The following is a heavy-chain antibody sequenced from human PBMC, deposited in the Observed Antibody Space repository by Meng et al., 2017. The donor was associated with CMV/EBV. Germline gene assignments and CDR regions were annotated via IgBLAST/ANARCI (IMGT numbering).Heavy chain of an antibody. CDR3: AREVVVITPYNWFDP. Sequence: QGQLQESGPGLVQPSQTLSLTCTVSGGSISSGSYYWSWIRQPAGKGLEWIGRIYTSGSTNYNPSLKSRVTISVDTSKNQFSLKLSSVTAADTAVYYCAREVVVITPYNWFDPWGQGTLVTVSS. CDR1: GGSISSGSYY. D-gene: IGHD3-22*01. J-gene: IGHJ5*02. CDR2: IYTSGST. V-gene: IGHV4-61*02.